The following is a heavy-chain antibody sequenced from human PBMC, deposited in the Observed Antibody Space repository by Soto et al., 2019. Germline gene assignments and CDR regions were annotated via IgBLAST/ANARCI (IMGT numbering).Heavy chain of an antibody. CDR1: GFTFSGSA. CDR2: IRSKANSYAT. J-gene: IGHJ4*02. CDR3: TRRFHGDPWWFDY. V-gene: IGHV3-73*01. D-gene: IGHD4-17*01. Sequence: EVQLVESGGGLVQPGGSLKLSCAASGFTFSGSAMHWVRQASGKGLEWVGRIRSKANSYATAYAASVKGRFTISRDDSKNTAYRKMNSLKTEDTAVYYCTRRFHGDPWWFDYWGQGTLVTVSS.